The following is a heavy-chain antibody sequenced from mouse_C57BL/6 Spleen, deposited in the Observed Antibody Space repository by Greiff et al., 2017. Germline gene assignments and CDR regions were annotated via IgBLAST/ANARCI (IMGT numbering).Heavy chain of an antibody. V-gene: IGHV1-26*01. CDR1: GYTFTDYY. D-gene: IGHD1-1*01. CDR2: INPNNGGT. Sequence: EVQLKQSGPELVKPGASVKISCKASGYTFTDYYMNWVKQSHGKSLEWIGDINPNNGGTSYNQKFKGKATLTVDKSSSTAYMELRSLTSEDSAVYYCARGAVVATDWYFDVWGTGTTVTVSS. J-gene: IGHJ1*03. CDR3: ARGAVVATDWYFDV.